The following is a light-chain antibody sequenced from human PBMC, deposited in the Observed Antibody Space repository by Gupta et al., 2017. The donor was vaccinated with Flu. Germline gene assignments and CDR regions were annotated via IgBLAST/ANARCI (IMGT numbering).Light chain of an antibody. V-gene: IGKV2-28*01. J-gene: IGKJ1*01. Sequence: DIMMTQSPLSLPVTPGEPASISCRSSQSLLHSNGYNYLDWYLQKPGQSPQLLIYLGSYRASGVPDRFSGSGSGTDFTLRISRVEAEDVGCYYCMQALQTPRTFGQGTKVEIK. CDR2: LGS. CDR3: MQALQTPRT. CDR1: QSLLHSNGYNY.